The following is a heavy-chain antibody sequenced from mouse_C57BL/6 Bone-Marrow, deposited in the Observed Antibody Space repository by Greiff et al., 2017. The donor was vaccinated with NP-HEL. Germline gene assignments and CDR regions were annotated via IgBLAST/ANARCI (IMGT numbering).Heavy chain of an antibody. D-gene: IGHD2-3*01. CDR3: VLDGYYAYWYFDV. CDR2: IDPEDGET. J-gene: IGHJ1*03. V-gene: IGHV14-2*01. CDR1: GFNIKDYY. Sequence: VQLKESGAELVKPGASVKLSCTASGFNIKDYYMHWVKQRTEQGLEWIGRIDPEDGETKYAPKFQGKATITADTPSNTAYLQLSILTSEDTAVYYCVLDGYYAYWYFDVWGTGTTGTVSS.